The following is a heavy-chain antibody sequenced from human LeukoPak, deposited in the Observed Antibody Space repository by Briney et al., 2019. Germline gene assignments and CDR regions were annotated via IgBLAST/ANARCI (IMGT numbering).Heavy chain of an antibody. D-gene: IGHD5-24*01. J-gene: IGHJ4*02. CDR2: IKEDGTET. CDR1: GFMFSSNW. Sequence: GGSLRLSCAASGFMFSSNWMSWVRLAPGKGLEWVANIKEDGTETYYVDSVKGRFTISRDNAKNPLYLQMNSLRVEDTAVYYCAKEGRSLQTYWGQGSLVTVSS. V-gene: IGHV3-7*03. CDR3: AKEGRSLQTY.